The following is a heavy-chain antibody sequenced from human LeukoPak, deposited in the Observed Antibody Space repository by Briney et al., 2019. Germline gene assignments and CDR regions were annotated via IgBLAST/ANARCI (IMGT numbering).Heavy chain of an antibody. J-gene: IGHJ4*02. CDR3: ARHGGSPIAAAGQHGDY. CDR2: IYYSGST. D-gene: IGHD6-13*01. Sequence: SETLSLTCTVSGGSISSSSYYWGWIRQPPGKGLEWIGSIYYSGSTYYNPSLKSRVTISVDTSKNQFSLKLSSVTAADTAVYYCARHGGSPIAAAGQHGDYWGQGTPVTVSS. V-gene: IGHV4-39*01. CDR1: GGSISSSSYY.